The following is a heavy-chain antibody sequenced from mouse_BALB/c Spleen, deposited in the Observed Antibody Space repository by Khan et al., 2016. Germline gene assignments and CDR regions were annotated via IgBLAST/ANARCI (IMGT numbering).Heavy chain of an antibody. V-gene: IGHV1-69*02. J-gene: IGHJ3*01. Sequence: QVQLKQSGAELVGPGASVKLSCKASGYTFTSYWINWMKQRPGQGLEWIGNIYPSDIYTNYNQKFKDKATLTVDKSSSTAYMQLSSPTSEDSAIYYCTRGESTMIRGFAYWGQGTLVTVSA. CDR1: GYTFTSYW. D-gene: IGHD2-4*01. CDR3: TRGESTMIRGFAY. CDR2: IYPSDIYT.